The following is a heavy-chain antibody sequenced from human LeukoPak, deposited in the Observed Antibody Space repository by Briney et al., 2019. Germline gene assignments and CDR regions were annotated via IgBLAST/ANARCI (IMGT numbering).Heavy chain of an antibody. Sequence: GGSLRLSCAASGFTFSSYAMSWVRQAPGKGLEWVASISSSSSYIYYADSVKGRFTISRDNAKNSLYLQMNSLRAEDTAVYYCARSQYSSSWRHYFDYWGQGTLVTVSS. D-gene: IGHD6-13*01. V-gene: IGHV3-21*01. J-gene: IGHJ4*02. CDR1: GFTFSSYA. CDR3: ARSQYSSSWRHYFDY. CDR2: ISSSSSYI.